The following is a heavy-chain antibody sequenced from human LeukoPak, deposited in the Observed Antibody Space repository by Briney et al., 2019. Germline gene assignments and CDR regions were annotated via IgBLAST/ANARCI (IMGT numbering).Heavy chain of an antibody. CDR3: ARITMVRGVISSFDY. Sequence: GGSLRLSCAASGFTFSTYGMHWVRQAPGKGLEWVAFIRYDGSNEYYADSVKGRFTISRDNSKNTLYLQMNSLRAEDTAVYYCARITMVRGVISSFDYWGQGTLVTVSS. CDR1: GFTFSTYG. CDR2: IRYDGSNE. V-gene: IGHV3-30*02. D-gene: IGHD3-10*01. J-gene: IGHJ4*02.